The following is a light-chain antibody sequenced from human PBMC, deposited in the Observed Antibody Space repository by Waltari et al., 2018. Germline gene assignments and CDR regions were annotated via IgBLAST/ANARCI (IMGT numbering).Light chain of an antibody. J-gene: IGLJ2*01. CDR2: GKN. CDR3: NSRDSSGNHLV. V-gene: IGLV3-19*01. CDR1: SLRSYY. Sequence: SSELTQDPAVSVALGQTVRITCQGDSLRSYYPSWYPQKPGQAPVLVIYGKNNRPSGIPDRFSGSSSGNTASLTITGAQAEDEADYYCNSRDSSGNHLVFGGGTKLTVL.